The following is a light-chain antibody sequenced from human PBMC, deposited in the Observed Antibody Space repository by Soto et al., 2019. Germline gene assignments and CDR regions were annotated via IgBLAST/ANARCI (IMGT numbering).Light chain of an antibody. V-gene: IGKV3-15*01. CDR3: QHYVTWPLT. CDR1: QGIGDT. J-gene: IGKJ4*01. CDR2: DTS. Sequence: EIVMTQCPATLAGCPGGGATLSCRASQGIGDTLAWYQQKPGQTPRLLIYDTSIRATGVPARFSGSRSGAEFTLPLSSLQSEDFAVYYSQHYVTWPLTLRGGTKVDI.